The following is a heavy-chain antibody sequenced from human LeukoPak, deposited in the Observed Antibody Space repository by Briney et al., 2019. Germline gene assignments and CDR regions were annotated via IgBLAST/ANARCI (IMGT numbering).Heavy chain of an antibody. CDR1: GFTFSNYG. V-gene: IGHV3-33*01. CDR3: ARDYCSTTTCLDY. J-gene: IGHJ4*02. CDR2: IWYDGSQK. D-gene: IGHD2-2*01. Sequence: GGSLRLSCAASGFTFSNYGMQWVRQAPGKGLEWLAVIWYDGSQKYYADSVKGRFTISRDDSRNTLFLQMNSLRVEDTAIYHCARDYCSTTTCLDYWGQGTLVTVSS.